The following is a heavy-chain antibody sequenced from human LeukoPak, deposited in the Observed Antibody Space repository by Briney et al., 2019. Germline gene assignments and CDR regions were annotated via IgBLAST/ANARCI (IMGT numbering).Heavy chain of an antibody. Sequence: PSETLSLTCTVSSGSISTSNYYWGWFRQPPGKALDWIGNIFYSGSTYYNPSLKSRVTISVDTSKNQFSLKLSSVTAADTAVYFCARAYRSSWYANWFDPWGQGTLVTVSS. J-gene: IGHJ5*02. D-gene: IGHD6-13*01. CDR1: SGSISTSNYY. CDR2: IFYSGST. CDR3: ARAYRSSWYANWFDP. V-gene: IGHV4-39*07.